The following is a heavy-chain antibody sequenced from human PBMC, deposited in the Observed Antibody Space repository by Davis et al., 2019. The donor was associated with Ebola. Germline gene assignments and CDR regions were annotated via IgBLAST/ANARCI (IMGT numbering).Heavy chain of an antibody. Sequence: GESLKISCAASGFTFSSYSMNWVRQAPGKGLEWVSSISSSSSYIYYADSVKGRFTISRDNAKNSLYLQMNSLRAEDTAVYYCARIKLTYYYDSSGYLGAFDIWGQGTMVTVSS. V-gene: IGHV3-21*01. CDR3: ARIKLTYYYDSSGYLGAFDI. CDR1: GFTFSSYS. J-gene: IGHJ3*02. CDR2: ISSSSSYI. D-gene: IGHD3-22*01.